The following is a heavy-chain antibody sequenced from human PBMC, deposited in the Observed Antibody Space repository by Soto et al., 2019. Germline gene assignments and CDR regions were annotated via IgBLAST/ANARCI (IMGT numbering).Heavy chain of an antibody. Sequence: GGSLRLSCAASGFTFSSYSINLVRQAPGKGLEWVSSISSSSSYIYYADSVKGRFTISRDNAKNSLYLQMNSLRADDTAVYYCATWRVGGEKYYYYYGMDVWGQGTTVTVSS. V-gene: IGHV3-21*01. CDR1: GFTFSSYS. J-gene: IGHJ6*02. D-gene: IGHD1-26*01. CDR3: ATWRVGGEKYYYYYGMDV. CDR2: ISSSSSYI.